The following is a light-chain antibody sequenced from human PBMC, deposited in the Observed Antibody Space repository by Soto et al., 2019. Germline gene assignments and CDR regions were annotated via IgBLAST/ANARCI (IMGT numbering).Light chain of an antibody. CDR3: QQYEDLPLT. CDR1: QDISKF. J-gene: IGKJ4*01. V-gene: IGKV1-33*01. CDR2: DAS. Sequence: DIPMTQSPSSLSASVVDRVTITCQASQDISKFLNWYQLKPGKAPRLLIFDASSVETGVPSRFSGSGSGTHFTFTIDSLQAEDLATYYCQQYEDLPLTFGGGTTVEI.